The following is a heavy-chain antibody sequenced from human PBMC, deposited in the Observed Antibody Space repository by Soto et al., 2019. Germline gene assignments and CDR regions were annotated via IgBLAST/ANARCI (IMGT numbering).Heavy chain of an antibody. V-gene: IGHV4-39*02. D-gene: IGHD6-19*01. J-gene: IGHJ4*02. CDR3: ARMPYSSGWHFDY. CDR2: IYYSGST. Sequence: SETLSLTCTVSGCSVSNSNYYWGWIRQPPGRGLEWIGSIYYSGSTSYNLSLKSRVTLSVDTSKNHFSLKLTSVTAADTAVYYCARMPYSSGWHFDYWGQGTLVTVSS. CDR1: GCSVSNSNYY.